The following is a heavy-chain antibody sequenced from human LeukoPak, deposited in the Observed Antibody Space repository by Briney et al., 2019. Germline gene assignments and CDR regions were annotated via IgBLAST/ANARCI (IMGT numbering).Heavy chain of an antibody. CDR2: IIPIFGTA. D-gene: IGHD6-13*01. CDR1: GGTFSSYA. V-gene: IGHV1-69*13. Sequence: SVKVSCKASGGTFSSYAISWVRQAPGQGLEWMGGIIPIFGTANYAQKFQGRVAITADESTSTAYMELSSLRSEDTAVYYCARDGSIAAAGPNNWFDPWGQGTLVTVSS. J-gene: IGHJ5*02. CDR3: ARDGSIAAAGPNNWFDP.